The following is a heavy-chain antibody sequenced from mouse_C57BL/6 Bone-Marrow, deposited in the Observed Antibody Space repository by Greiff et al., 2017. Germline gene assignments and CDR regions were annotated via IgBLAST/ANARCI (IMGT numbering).Heavy chain of an antibody. D-gene: IGHD1-1*01. V-gene: IGHV1-50*01. CDR1: GYTFTSYW. J-gene: IGHJ4*01. Sequence: QVQLQQSGAELVKPGASVKLSCKASGYTFTSYWMQWVKQRPGQGLEWIGEIDPYDSYTNYNQKFKGKATLTVDTSSSTAYMQLSSLTSEDSAVYYCAILPDIDAMDYWGQGTSVTVSS. CDR3: AILPDIDAMDY. CDR2: IDPYDSYT.